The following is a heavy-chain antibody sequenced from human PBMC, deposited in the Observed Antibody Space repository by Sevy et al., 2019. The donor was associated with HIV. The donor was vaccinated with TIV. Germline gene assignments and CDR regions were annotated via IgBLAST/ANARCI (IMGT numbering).Heavy chain of an antibody. CDR1: GFTFSTYG. Sequence: GGSLRLSCAASGFTFSTYGMHWVRQAPGKGLEWLAVIWYDGSNTYYADSVKGRFTISRDHSKNTLFLQMRSLRAEDTAVYYCARDPRIYGDYLLAYFDFWGQGTLVTVSS. J-gene: IGHJ4*02. V-gene: IGHV3-33*01. D-gene: IGHD4-17*01. CDR2: IWYDGSNT. CDR3: ARDPRIYGDYLLAYFDF.